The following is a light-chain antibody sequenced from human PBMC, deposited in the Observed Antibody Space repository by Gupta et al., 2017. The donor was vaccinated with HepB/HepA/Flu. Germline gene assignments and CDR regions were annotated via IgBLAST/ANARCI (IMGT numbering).Light chain of an antibody. CDR1: NIGTES. CDR3: QVWDDISGHVV. J-gene: IGLJ2*01. CDR2: YHT. V-gene: IGLV3-21*04. Sequence: SFVLPQPPSVSVAPGKTASLTRVGNNIGTESVHWYQQKAGQAPVLVIYYHTDRPSGIPERFSGSNSGNTATLTISRVEAGDEADYYCQVWDDISGHVVFGGGTKLAVL.